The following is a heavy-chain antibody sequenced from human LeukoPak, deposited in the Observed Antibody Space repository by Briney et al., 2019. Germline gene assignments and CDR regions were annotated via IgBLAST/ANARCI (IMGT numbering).Heavy chain of an antibody. J-gene: IGHJ3*02. D-gene: IGHD3-16*02. Sequence: GGFLRLSCAASGFPFNSYVMTWVRLAPGKGLEWVSVISGSGGLTYHADSVKGRFTVSGDNSKNTLYLQMNSLRAEDTAVYSCAKGYYDYIWGSYRSDAFDIWGQGTMVTVSS. CDR1: GFPFNSYV. CDR3: AKGYYDYIWGSYRSDAFDI. V-gene: IGHV3-23*01. CDR2: ISGSGGLT.